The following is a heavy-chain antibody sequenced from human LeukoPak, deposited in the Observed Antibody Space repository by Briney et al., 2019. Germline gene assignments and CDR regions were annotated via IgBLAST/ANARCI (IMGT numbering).Heavy chain of an antibody. CDR2: ISRSSSTI. V-gene: IGHV3-48*04. CDR1: GFTFSSYA. CDR3: ARGSEWDLPVCDS. J-gene: IGHJ4*02. Sequence: GGSLRLSCAASGFTFSSYAMSWVRQAPGKGLEWVSYISRSSSTIYYADSVKGRFSISRDNAKNSLYLQIISLRAEDTAVYYCARGSEWDLPVCDSWGQGTLVTVSS. D-gene: IGHD1-26*01.